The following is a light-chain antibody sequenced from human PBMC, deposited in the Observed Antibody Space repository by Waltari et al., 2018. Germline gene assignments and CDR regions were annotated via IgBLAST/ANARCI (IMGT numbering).Light chain of an antibody. Sequence: QSALTQPASVSGSTGQSITISCTGTSSDVGSYNLVSWYQQHPGKAPKLMIYEVVKRPSGVSNRSPCSTSANAASLTISRLQAEDEVDYYCCSYARSGTVLFGGGTKLTVL. CDR1: SSDVGSYNL. CDR3: CSYARSGTVL. CDR2: EVV. V-gene: IGLV2-23*02. J-gene: IGLJ2*01.